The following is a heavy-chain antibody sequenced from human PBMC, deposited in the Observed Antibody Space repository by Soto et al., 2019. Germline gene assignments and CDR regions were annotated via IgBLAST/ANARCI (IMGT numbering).Heavy chain of an antibody. CDR1: GGSISSSSYY. CDR2: IYYSGST. V-gene: IGHV4-39*01. J-gene: IGHJ4*02. Sequence: SETLSLTCTVSGGSISSSSYYWGWIRQPPGKWLEWIGSIYYSGSTYYNPSLKSRVTISVDTSKNQFSLKLSSVTAADTAVYYCASSLWGYSYGRRLAYFDYWGQGTLVTVSS. CDR3: ASSLWGYSYGRRLAYFDY. D-gene: IGHD5-18*01.